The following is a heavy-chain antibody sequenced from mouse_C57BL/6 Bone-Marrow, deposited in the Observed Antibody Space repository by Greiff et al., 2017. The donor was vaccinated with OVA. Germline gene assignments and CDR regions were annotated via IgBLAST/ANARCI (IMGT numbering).Heavy chain of an antibody. J-gene: IGHJ4*01. Sequence: VQLVESGAELARPGASVKMSCKASGYTFTSYTMHWVKQRPGQGLEWIGYINPSSGYTKYNQKFKDKATLTADKSSSTAYMQLSSLTSEDSAVYYCARPFYYYGSRGWAMDYWGQGTSVTVSS. CDR2: INPSSGYT. D-gene: IGHD1-1*01. CDR3: ARPFYYYGSRGWAMDY. CDR1: GYTFTSYT. V-gene: IGHV1-4*01.